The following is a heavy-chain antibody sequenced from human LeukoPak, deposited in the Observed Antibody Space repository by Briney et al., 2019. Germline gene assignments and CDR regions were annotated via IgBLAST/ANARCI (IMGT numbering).Heavy chain of an antibody. CDR3: KEVDY. V-gene: IGHV3-30*04. CDR1: GFTFISYA. CDR2: ISYDGSEK. J-gene: IGHJ4*02. Sequence: GGSLRLSCAASGFTFISYAMHWVRQAPGKGLEWVAVISYDGSEKYYADSVKGRFTISRDNSKNTLYLQMNSLRVEDTAVYYCKEVDYWGQGTLVTVSS.